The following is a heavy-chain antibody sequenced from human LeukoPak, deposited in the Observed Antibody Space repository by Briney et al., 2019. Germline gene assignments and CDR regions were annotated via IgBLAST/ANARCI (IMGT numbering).Heavy chain of an antibody. V-gene: IGHV4-4*07. J-gene: IGHJ4*02. Sequence: SETLSLTCTVSGGSISSYYWSWIRQPAGKGLEWIGRIYTSGSTNYNPSLKSRVTMSVDTSKNQFSLKLSSVTAADTAVYYCAREYCSSTSCYTSYFDYWGQGTLVTVSS. D-gene: IGHD2-2*02. CDR2: IYTSGST. CDR3: AREYCSSTSCYTSYFDY. CDR1: GGSISSYY.